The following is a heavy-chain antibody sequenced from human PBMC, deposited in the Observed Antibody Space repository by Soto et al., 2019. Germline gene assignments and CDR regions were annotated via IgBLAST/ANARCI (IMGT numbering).Heavy chain of an antibody. V-gene: IGHV1-69*04. CDR2: IIPILGIA. Sequence: SVKVSCKASGGTFSSYTISWVRQAPGQGLEWMGRIIPILGIANYAQKFQGRVTITADKSTSTAYMELSSLRSEDTAVYYCAREHCSGGSCYWGQGTLVTVSS. CDR1: GGTFSSYT. J-gene: IGHJ4*02. D-gene: IGHD2-15*01. CDR3: AREHCSGGSCY.